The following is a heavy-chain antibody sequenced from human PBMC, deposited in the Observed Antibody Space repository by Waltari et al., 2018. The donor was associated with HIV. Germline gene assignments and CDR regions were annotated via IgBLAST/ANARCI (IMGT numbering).Heavy chain of an antibody. CDR2: ISGSGGST. J-gene: IGHJ4*02. Sequence: EVQLLESGGGLVQPGGSLRLSCAASGFTFRSHATSWVRQAPGKGLEWVSAISGSGGSTYYADSVKGRFTISRDNSKNTLYLQMNSLRAEDTAVYYCAKVDYGDSRDYWGQGTLVTVSS. D-gene: IGHD4-17*01. V-gene: IGHV3-23*01. CDR3: AKVDYGDSRDY. CDR1: GFTFRSHA.